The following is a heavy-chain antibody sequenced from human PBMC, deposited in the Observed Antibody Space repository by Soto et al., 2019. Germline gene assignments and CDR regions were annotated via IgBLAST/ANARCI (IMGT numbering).Heavy chain of an antibody. CDR2: ITGNGGST. CDR3: AFFFQAEDGIRDVRSVSAFLLNRSSDL. V-gene: IGHV3-23*01. Sequence: KGLEWVSIITGNGGSTYYADSVKGRFTISRDNSQNTLYLQMNSLRVEDTAVYYCAFFFQAEDGIRDVRSVSAFLLNRSSDL. J-gene: IGHJ2*01. D-gene: IGHD3-10*02.